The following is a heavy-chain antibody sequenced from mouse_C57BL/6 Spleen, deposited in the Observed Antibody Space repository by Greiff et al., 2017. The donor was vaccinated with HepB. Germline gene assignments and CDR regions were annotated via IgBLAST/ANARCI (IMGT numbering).Heavy chain of an antibody. CDR2: INPSTGGT. CDR3: ARGGVVADY. D-gene: IGHD1-1*01. Sequence: EVQLQQSGPELVKPGASVKISCKASGYSFTGYYMNWVKQSPEKSLEWIGEINPSTGGTTYNQKFKAKATLTVDKSSSTAYMQLKSLTSEDSAVYYCARGGVVADYWGQGTTLTVSS. J-gene: IGHJ2*01. CDR1: GYSFTGYY. V-gene: IGHV1-42*01.